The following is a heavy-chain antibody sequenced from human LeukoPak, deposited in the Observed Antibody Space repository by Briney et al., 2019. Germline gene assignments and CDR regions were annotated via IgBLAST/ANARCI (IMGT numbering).Heavy chain of an antibody. J-gene: IGHJ6*02. Sequence: ASVKVSCKASGYTFTSYYMHWVRQAPGQGLEWMGIINPSGGSTSYAQKFQGRVTMTRDTSTSTVYMELSSLRSEDTAVYYCAGEPPDRDGMDVWGQGTTVTVSS. CDR1: GYTFTSYY. D-gene: IGHD1-14*01. CDR2: INPSGGST. V-gene: IGHV1-46*01. CDR3: AGEPPDRDGMDV.